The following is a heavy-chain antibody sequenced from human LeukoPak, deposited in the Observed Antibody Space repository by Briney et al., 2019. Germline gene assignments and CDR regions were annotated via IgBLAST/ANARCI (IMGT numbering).Heavy chain of an antibody. CDR3: AKDKGYCSGGSCEGYFDY. CDR1: GFTFDDYA. J-gene: IGHJ4*02. Sequence: GGSLRLSCAASGFTFDDYAMHWVRQAPGKGLEWVSGISWNSGSIGYADSVKGRFTISRDNAKNSLYLQMNSLRAEDTALYYCAKDKGYCSGGSCEGYFDYWGQGTLVTVSP. CDR2: ISWNSGSI. V-gene: IGHV3-9*01. D-gene: IGHD2-15*01.